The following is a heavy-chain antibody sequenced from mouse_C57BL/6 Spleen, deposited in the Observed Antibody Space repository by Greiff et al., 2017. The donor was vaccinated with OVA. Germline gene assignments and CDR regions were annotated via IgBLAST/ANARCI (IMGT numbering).Heavy chain of an antibody. Sequence: VQLQQSGAELMKPGASVKLSCKATGYTFTGYWIEWVKQSPGHGLEWIGEILPGSGSTNYNEKFKGQAPFTADTSANTAYMQLSSLTTEDSTIYYCARGFYDGYYRFAYWGQGTLVTVSA. CDR2: ILPGSGST. CDR1: GYTFTGYW. D-gene: IGHD2-3*01. V-gene: IGHV1-9*01. J-gene: IGHJ3*01. CDR3: ARGFYDGYYRFAY.